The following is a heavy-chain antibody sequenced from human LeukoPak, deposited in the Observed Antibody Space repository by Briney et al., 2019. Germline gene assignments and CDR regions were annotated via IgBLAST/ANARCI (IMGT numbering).Heavy chain of an antibody. J-gene: IGHJ4*02. CDR2: IYYSGST. CDR1: GGSISSSSYY. D-gene: IGHD6-13*01. V-gene: IGHV4-61*05. Sequence: SETLSLTCTVSGGSISSSSYYWGWIRQPPGKGLEWIGYIYYSGSTNYNPSLKSRVTISVDTSKNQFSLKLSSVTAADTAVYYCARARSSSWYEAFDYWGQGTLVTVSS. CDR3: ARARSSSWYEAFDY.